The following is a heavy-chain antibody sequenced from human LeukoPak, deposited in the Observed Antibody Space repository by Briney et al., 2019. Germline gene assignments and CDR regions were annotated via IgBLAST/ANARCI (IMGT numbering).Heavy chain of an antibody. CDR2: IYYSGST. CDR1: GGSISNYY. J-gene: IGHJ5*02. CDR3: ARDKAAAGTSCFDP. V-gene: IGHV4-59*12. Sequence: SETLSLTCTVSGGSISNYYWSWIRQPPGKGLEWIGYIYYSGSTNYNPSLKSRVIISVDKSKNQFSLKLTSVTAADTAVYYCARDKAAAGTSCFDPWGQGTLVTVSS. D-gene: IGHD6-13*01.